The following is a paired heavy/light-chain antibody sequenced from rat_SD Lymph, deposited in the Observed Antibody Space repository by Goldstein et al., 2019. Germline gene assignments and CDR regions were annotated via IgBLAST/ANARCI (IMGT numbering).Light chain of an antibody. J-gene: IGKJ1*01. V-gene: IGKV3S11*01. CDR1: EGVNSY. CDR2: KAS. CDR3: QQSWNDPT. Sequence: DTVLTQSPALAVSPGERVSISCRASEGVNSYMHWYQQKPGQQPKLLIYKASNLASGVPARFSGSGSGTDFTLTIDPVEADDTATYFCQQSWNDPTFGGGTKLELK.
Heavy chain of an antibody. CDR2: IIPLIDTT. V-gene: IGHV1-65*01. J-gene: IGHJ2*01. CDR1: GYTFTDYA. Sequence: EVKLQQSGDELVRPGASVKMSCKASGYTFTDYAMHWVKQSPGQGLEWIGTIIPLIDTTSYNQKFKGKATLTADKSSNTAYMELSRLTSEDSAVYYCASPNSTGSIDYWGQGVMVTVSS. D-gene: IGHD5-1*01. CDR3: ASPNSTGSIDY.